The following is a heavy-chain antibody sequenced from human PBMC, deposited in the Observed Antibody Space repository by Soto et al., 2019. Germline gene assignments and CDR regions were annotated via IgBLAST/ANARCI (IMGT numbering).Heavy chain of an antibody. CDR1: GGSFSGYY. CDR2: INHSGST. J-gene: IGHJ4*02. V-gene: IGHV4-34*01. Sequence: SETQSLTCAVYGGSFSGYYWSWIRQPPGKGLEWIGEINHSGSTNYNPSLKSRVTISVDTSKNQFSLKLSSVTAADTAVYYCARGYSNSNRDYGDYNPFDYWGQGTLVTV. D-gene: IGHD4-17*01. CDR3: ARGYSNSNRDYGDYNPFDY.